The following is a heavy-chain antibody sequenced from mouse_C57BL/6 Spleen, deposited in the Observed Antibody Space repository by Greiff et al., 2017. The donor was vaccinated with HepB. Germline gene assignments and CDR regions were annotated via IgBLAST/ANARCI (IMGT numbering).Heavy chain of an antibody. CDR2: INPSNGDT. J-gene: IGHJ4*01. D-gene: IGHD2-1*01. CDR1: GYTFTSYW. V-gene: IGHV1-53*01. Sequence: QVQLQQPGTELVKPGASVKLSCKASGYTFTSYWMHWVKQRPGQGLEWIGKINPSNGDTNYNEKFKSKATLTVDKSSSTAYMQLSSLTSEDSAVYYCARYYGNYAMDYWGQGTSVTVSS. CDR3: ARYYGNYAMDY.